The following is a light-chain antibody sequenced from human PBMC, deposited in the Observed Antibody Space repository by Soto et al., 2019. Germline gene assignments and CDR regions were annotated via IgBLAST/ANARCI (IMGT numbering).Light chain of an antibody. CDR2: AAS. Sequence: DIQMTQSQSSLSASVGDRVTITCRASQSITSYLNWYQQKPGKAPQLLIYAASSLQSGVPSRFSGSGSGTDFTLTISSLQPEDFATYFCQQSYTTSWTFGQGTKVEVK. CDR3: QQSYTTSWT. CDR1: QSITSY. J-gene: IGKJ1*01. V-gene: IGKV1-39*01.